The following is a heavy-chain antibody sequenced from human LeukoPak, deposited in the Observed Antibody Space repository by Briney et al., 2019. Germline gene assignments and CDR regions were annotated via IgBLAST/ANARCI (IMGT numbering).Heavy chain of an antibody. D-gene: IGHD5-24*01. J-gene: IGHJ6*03. V-gene: IGHV4-34*01. CDR2: INHSRNT. CDR3: ASRGGYKFRFTDYYYYYMDV. Sequence: SETLSLTCAVYGGSFSGYYWSWIRQPPGKGLEWIREINHSRNTKYNPSLKSRVTISVDTSKNQFSLKLSSVTAADTAVYYCASRGGYKFRFTDYYYYYMDVWGNGTTVTVSS. CDR1: GGSFSGYY.